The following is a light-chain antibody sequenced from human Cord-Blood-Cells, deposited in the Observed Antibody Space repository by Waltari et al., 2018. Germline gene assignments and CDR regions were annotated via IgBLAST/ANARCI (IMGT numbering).Light chain of an antibody. CDR3: QQSYSTPYT. CDR2: AAS. Sequence: DIQMTQSPSSLSASVGDRVTITCRASQSISSYLNWYQQKPGKAPKLLIYAASSLQSGVSSRFSGSGSGTDFTLTISSLQPEDSATYCGQQSYSTPYTFGQGTKLEIK. J-gene: IGKJ2*01. CDR1: QSISSY. V-gene: IGKV1-39*01.